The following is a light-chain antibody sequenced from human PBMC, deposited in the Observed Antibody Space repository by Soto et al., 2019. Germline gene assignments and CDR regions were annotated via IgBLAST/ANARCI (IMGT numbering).Light chain of an antibody. CDR1: SSDVGGYNY. CDR3: TSYTSSSTLDV. Sequence: QSVLTQPASVSGSPGQSITISCTGTSSDVGGYNYVSWYQQHPGKAPKLMIYEVSNRPLGVSNRFSGSKSGNTASLTISGLQAEGEADYYCTSYTSSSTLDVFGTGTKVTVL. J-gene: IGLJ1*01. CDR2: EVS. V-gene: IGLV2-14*01.